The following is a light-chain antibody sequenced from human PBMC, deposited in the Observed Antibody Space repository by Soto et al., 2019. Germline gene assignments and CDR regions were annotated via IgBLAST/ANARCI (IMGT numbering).Light chain of an antibody. Sequence: QSALTQPASVSGSPGQSITISCTGTSSDVGHYNYVSWYQQHPGNAPKLMIYDVSLRPSGVSDRFSGSKSGNTASLTISGLQAEDEADYYCCSYTTTSSRVFGTRTKLTVL. CDR3: CSYTTTSSRV. CDR1: SSDVGHYNY. V-gene: IGLV2-14*03. CDR2: DVS. J-gene: IGLJ1*01.